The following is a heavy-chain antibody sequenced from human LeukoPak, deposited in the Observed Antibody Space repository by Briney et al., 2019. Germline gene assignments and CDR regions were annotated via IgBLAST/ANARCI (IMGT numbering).Heavy chain of an antibody. Sequence: GGSLRLSCAASGITVSSNYMAWVRQAPGKGLEWVSVIYSDGSTYFADSVKGRFSISRDNSKNTVYLQMNRLRAEDTAVYYCARDIGSSAGFDYWGKGTLFTVSS. J-gene: IGHJ4*02. D-gene: IGHD6-13*01. CDR1: GITVSSNY. V-gene: IGHV3-66*01. CDR2: IYSDGST. CDR3: ARDIGSSAGFDY.